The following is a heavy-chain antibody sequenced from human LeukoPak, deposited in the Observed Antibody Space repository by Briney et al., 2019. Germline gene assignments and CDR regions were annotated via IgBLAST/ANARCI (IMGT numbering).Heavy chain of an antibody. CDR3: AKLKTGSAADPFDY. J-gene: IGHJ4*02. CDR1: GYSISSGYY. Sequence: SETLSLTCAVSGYSISSGYYWGWIRQPPGKGVGWIGSIYHSGSTYYNPALESRVTISIDTSKNQFSLKQSSVTAADTAVYYCAKLKTGSAADPFDYWGQGTLVNVSS. D-gene: IGHD1-26*01. CDR2: IYHSGST. V-gene: IGHV4-38-2*01.